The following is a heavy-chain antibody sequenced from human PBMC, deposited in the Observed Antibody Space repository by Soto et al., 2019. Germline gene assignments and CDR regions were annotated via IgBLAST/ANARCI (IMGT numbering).Heavy chain of an antibody. D-gene: IGHD4-4*01. V-gene: IGHV1-69*02. J-gene: IGHJ4*02. Sequence: QVQLVQSGAEVKKPGSSVKVSCKASGGTFINFSVNWVRQAPGQGLEWIGRFMPRVGISHNTENFQGRVTMTADKSTNTAYMELASLRSEDTAMYYCAAGLADYISPLDLWGQGALVSVSS. CDR2: FMPRVGIS. CDR3: AAGLADYISPLDL. CDR1: GGTFINFS.